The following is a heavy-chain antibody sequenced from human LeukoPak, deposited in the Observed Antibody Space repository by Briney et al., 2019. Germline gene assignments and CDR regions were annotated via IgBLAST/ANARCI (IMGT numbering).Heavy chain of an antibody. CDR2: IYYSGST. V-gene: IGHV4-59*01. CDR1: GGSISSYY. D-gene: IGHD2-21*02. J-gene: IGHJ3*02. CDR3: ARSLYCGGDCYPRRQYAFDI. Sequence: SETLSLTCTVSGGSISSYYWSWIRQPPGKGLEWIGYIYYSGSTNYNPSLKSRVTISVDTSKNQFSLKLSSVTAADTAVYYCARSLYCGGDCYPRRQYAFDIWGQGTMVTVSS.